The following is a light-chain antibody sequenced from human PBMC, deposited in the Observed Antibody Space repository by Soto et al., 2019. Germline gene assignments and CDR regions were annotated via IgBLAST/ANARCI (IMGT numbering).Light chain of an antibody. CDR2: GAS. V-gene: IGKV3-15*01. CDR1: QTVTTD. Sequence: TVLPQSTGTLSLSPGARATLSCRASQTVTTDLAWYQQKPGQAPRLVIHGASTRATDFPARFSGSGSGTEFTLTISSLQSEDIAVYYCHQYYTWPRTFGQGTKVDIK. CDR3: HQYYTWPRT. J-gene: IGKJ1*01.